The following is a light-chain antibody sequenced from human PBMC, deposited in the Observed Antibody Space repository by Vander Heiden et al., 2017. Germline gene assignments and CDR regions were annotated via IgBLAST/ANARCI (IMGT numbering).Light chain of an antibody. J-gene: IGLJ3*02. V-gene: IGLV1-44*01. CDR2: SSD. Sequence: QSVLTQPPSASGTPGQQATLSCSGSNSTIGSYTVNWYQQLPVTAPKLLIYSSDQRPSGVPDRFSGSKSGTSASLAISGLQSEDESDYYCAAWDDRLTGVVFGGGTKLTVL. CDR1: NSTIGSYT. CDR3: AAWDDRLTGVV.